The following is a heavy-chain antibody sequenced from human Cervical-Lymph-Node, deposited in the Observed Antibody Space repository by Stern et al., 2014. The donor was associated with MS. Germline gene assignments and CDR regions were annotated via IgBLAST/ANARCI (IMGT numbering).Heavy chain of an antibody. V-gene: IGHV1-69*06. J-gene: IGHJ6*02. CDR3: ARDTAAAVGKGYYYAWDG. Sequence: VQLVESGTEVKKPGSSVKVSCTVSGGTFVTHAISWVRQVPGQGLEWLGGIIPILYTSNYVQKFLGRVTITADKSTNVVYMELTSLRVEDTAIYFCARDTAAAVGKGYYYAWDGWGQGTTVIVSS. CDR2: IIPILYTS. CDR1: GGTFVTHA. D-gene: IGHD6-13*01.